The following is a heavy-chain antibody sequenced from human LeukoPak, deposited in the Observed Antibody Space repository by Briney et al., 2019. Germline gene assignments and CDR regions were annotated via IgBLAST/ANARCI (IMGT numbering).Heavy chain of an antibody. CDR3: ARESLVAFDP. V-gene: IGHV3-7*01. J-gene: IGHJ5*02. Sequence: PGGSLRLSCAASGFTFSTYWMSWVRQAPGKGLEWVANIKQDGSEKHYVDSVKGRFTISRDNAKNSLYLQMNSLRAEGTAVYHCARESLVAFDPWGQGTLVTVSS. CDR2: IKQDGSEK. CDR1: GFTFSTYW.